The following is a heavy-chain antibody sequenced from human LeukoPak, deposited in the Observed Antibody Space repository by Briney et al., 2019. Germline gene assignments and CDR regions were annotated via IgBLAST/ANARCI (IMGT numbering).Heavy chain of an antibody. CDR3: ASHRLYYHYMDV. Sequence: SETLSLTCAVYGGSFKGYYWSWIRQPPAKGLEWIGEINPGGSTNYNASLKGRGAISADTSKNQFSLELSSVTAADTAVYYCASHRLYYHYMDVWGKGTTVTVSS. D-gene: IGHD2/OR15-2a*01. J-gene: IGHJ6*03. CDR1: GGSFKGYY. CDR2: INPGGST. V-gene: IGHV4-34*01.